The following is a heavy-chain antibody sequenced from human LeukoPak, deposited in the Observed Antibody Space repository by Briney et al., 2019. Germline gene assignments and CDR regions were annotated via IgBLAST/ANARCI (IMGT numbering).Heavy chain of an antibody. CDR3: ARERSAMVTGFDY. CDR2: ISSSSSYI. J-gene: IGHJ4*02. V-gene: IGHV3-21*01. D-gene: IGHD5-18*01. CDR1: GFTFSSYS. Sequence: GGSLRLSCAASGFTFSSYSMNWVRQAPGKGLEWVSSISSSSSYIYYADSVKGRFTISRDNAKNSLYLQMNSLRAEDTAVYYCARERSAMVTGFDYWGQGILVAVSS.